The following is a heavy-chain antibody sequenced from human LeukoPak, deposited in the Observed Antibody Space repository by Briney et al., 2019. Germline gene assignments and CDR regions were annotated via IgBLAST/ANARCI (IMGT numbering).Heavy chain of an antibody. D-gene: IGHD6-13*01. CDR1: GYTFTGYY. CDR2: INPNSGGT. V-gene: IGHV1-2*02. Sequence: ASVKVSCKASGYTFTGYYMHWVRQAPGQGLEWMGWINPNSGGTNYAQKFQGRVTMTRDTSISTAYMELSRLRSDDTAVYYCARDDEPGYSSGWYAYYYYGMDVWGQGTTVTVSS. CDR3: ARDDEPGYSSGWYAYYYYGMDV. J-gene: IGHJ6*02.